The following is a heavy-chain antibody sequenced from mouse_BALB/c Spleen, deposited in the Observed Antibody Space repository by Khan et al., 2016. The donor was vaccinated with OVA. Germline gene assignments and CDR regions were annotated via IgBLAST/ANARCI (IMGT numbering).Heavy chain of an antibody. J-gene: IGHJ3*01. CDR2: ISIGGDYT. V-gene: IGHV5-6*01. CDR1: VFTFSSYS. D-gene: IGHD4-1*01. CDR3: ADHLTGSFAY. Sequence: EVELVETGGDLLKPGGSLKLSCAAPVFTFSSYSMSWVRHTPHKRLEWVSSISIGGDYTYYPDSVKGRFTISRDNAKNTLYRQMGELKSGDTAVYYCADHLTGSFAYWGQGTLVTVSA.